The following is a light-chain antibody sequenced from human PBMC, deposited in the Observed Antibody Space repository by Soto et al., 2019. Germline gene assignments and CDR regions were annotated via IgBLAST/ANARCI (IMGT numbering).Light chain of an antibody. J-gene: IGKJ1*01. CDR1: QAVPNN. V-gene: IGKV1-9*01. CDR2: DES. CDR3: QHYGGMWT. Sequence: DIHLTQSPSLLSASVGDRVTITCRPSQAVPNNMAWYQQKPGKPPKLLIYDESTLHSGVPSRFSGSGSGTEFILTISSLQPDDFASYCCQHYGGMWTFGQGTK.